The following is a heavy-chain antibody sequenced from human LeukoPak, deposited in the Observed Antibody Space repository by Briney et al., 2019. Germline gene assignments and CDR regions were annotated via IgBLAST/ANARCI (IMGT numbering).Heavy chain of an antibody. Sequence: SETLSLTCTVSGVSISSDYWSWIRLPPGKGLEWIGYIYYSGSSNYNPALKSRVTMSVDTSKNQFSLKLTSVTAADTAVYYCARRLRQNLFDPWGQGTLVTVSS. D-gene: IGHD4-17*01. CDR1: GVSISSDY. J-gene: IGHJ5*02. CDR2: IYYSGSS. CDR3: ARRLRQNLFDP. V-gene: IGHV4-59*08.